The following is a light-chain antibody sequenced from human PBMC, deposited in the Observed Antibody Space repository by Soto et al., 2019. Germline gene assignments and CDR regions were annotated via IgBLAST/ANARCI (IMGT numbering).Light chain of an antibody. Sequence: DIVLTQSPGTLSLSPGERATVSCRASQSVSSSYLAWYQQKPGQAPRLLIYGASSRATGILDRFSGSGSGTDFTLTISRLEPEDFAVYYCQQYGDSPLTFGQGTKVDIK. CDR1: QSVSSSY. J-gene: IGKJ1*01. V-gene: IGKV3-20*01. CDR2: GAS. CDR3: QQYGDSPLT.